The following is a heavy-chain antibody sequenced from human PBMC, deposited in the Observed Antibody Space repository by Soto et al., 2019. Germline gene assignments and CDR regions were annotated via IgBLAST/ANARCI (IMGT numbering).Heavy chain of an antibody. CDR1: GGSISSDDYY. CDR3: ARDLDGLHDDTSGPFPRPG. Sequence: SETLSLTCTVSGGSISSDDYYLSWIRQAPGRGLEWIWYIHSSGSIYYNPSLKSRATMSIDTAGNQFSLKVSSVTVADTAVYYCARDLDGLHDDTSGPFPRPGWGQGTLVTVSS. CDR2: IHSSGSI. V-gene: IGHV4-30-4*01. D-gene: IGHD3-22*01. J-gene: IGHJ1*01.